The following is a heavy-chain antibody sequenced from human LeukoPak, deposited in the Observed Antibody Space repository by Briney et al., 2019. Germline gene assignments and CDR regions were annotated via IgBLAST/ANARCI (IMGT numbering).Heavy chain of an antibody. CDR3: ARGRTRDWYFDL. Sequence: SETLSLTCTVSGGSISSGGYYWSCIRQPPGKGLECIGYIYHSGSTYYNPSLKSRVTISVDRSKNQFSLKLSSVTAADTAVYYCARGRTRDWYFDLWGRGTLVTVSS. CDR2: IYHSGST. J-gene: IGHJ2*01. V-gene: IGHV4-30-2*01. CDR1: GGSISSGGYY.